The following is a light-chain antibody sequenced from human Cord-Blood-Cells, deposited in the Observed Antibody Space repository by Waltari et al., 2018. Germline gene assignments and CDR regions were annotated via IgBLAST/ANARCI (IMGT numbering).Light chain of an antibody. CDR3: QQFNNYLIT. J-gene: IGKJ5*01. CDR1: QGISSA. CDR2: DAS. V-gene: IGKV1D-13*01. Sequence: AIQLTQSTSSLSASVGDRVTITCRASQGISSAFAWYQQKPGKAPKLLIYDASSLESGVPSRFSGSGSWTDFTLTISSLQPEDFATYYCQQFNNYLITFGQGTRLEIK.